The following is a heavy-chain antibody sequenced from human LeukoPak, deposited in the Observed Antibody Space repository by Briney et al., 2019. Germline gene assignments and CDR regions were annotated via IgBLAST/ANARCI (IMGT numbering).Heavy chain of an antibody. D-gene: IGHD3-9*01. CDR3: ARPAMYYDILTGYSFFDY. CDR2: INHSGST. CDR1: GGSFSGYY. V-gene: IGHV4-34*01. Sequence: SETLSLTCAVYGGSFSGYYWSWIRQPPGKGLEWIGEINHSGSTDYNPSLKSRVTISVDTSKNQFSLKLSSVTAADTAVYYCARPAMYYDILTGYSFFDYWGQGTLVTVSS. J-gene: IGHJ4*02.